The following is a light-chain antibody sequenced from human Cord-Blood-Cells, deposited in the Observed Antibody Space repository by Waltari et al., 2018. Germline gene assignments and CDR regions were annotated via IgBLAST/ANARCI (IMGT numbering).Light chain of an antibody. V-gene: IGKV3-11*01. CDR1: QSVSSY. Sequence: EIVLTQSPATLSLSPGERATLSCRASQSVSSYLAWYQQKPGQAPRLLIYDASNRATGIPAMFSGRGSGTDFTLTISTLEPEDFAVYYCQQRSNLPTFGGGTKVEIK. CDR3: QQRSNLPT. CDR2: DAS. J-gene: IGKJ4*01.